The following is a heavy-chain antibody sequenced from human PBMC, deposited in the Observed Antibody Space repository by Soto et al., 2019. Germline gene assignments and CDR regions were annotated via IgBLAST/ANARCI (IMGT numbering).Heavy chain of an antibody. J-gene: IGHJ6*02. V-gene: IGHV4-61*01. CDR1: GGSVSSGSYY. CDR3: ARIVVIPAAPDYYNYYGVDV. CDR2: IYYSGST. D-gene: IGHD2-2*01. Sequence: SETLSLTCTVSGGSVSSGSYYWSWIRQPPGKGLEWIGYIYYSGSTYYNLSLKSRVTMSVDTSKNQLSLKISSVTAADTSVYYCARIVVIPAAPDYYNYYGVDVWGQGTTVTVSS.